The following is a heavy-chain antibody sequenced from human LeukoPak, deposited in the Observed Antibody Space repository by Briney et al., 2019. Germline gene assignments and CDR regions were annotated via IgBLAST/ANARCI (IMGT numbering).Heavy chain of an antibody. CDR2: IYSGGST. V-gene: IGHV3-53*01. Sequence: GGSLRLSCAASGFTVSSNYMSWVRQAPGKGLEWVSVIYSGGSTYYADSVKGRFTISRDNSKNTLYLQMNSLRAEDTAVYYCARASRFLEWLSLDYWGQGTLVTVSS. J-gene: IGHJ4*02. CDR1: GFTVSSNY. CDR3: ARASRFLEWLSLDY. D-gene: IGHD3-3*01.